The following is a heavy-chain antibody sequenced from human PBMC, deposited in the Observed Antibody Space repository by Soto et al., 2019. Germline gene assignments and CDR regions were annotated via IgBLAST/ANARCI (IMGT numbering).Heavy chain of an antibody. J-gene: IGHJ4*02. CDR2: ISDSGGST. V-gene: IGHV3-23*01. D-gene: IGHD3-22*01. CDR3: AKDTYYYDSSGYYVFDY. CDR1: GFAFSNYA. Sequence: PGGSLRLSCAASGFAFSNYAMSWVRQTPGKGMEWVSAISDSGGSTYYADSVEGRFTISRDNSKSTVYLQMNSLRAEHTAIYYCAKDTYYYDSSGYYVFDYWGQGALVTVSS.